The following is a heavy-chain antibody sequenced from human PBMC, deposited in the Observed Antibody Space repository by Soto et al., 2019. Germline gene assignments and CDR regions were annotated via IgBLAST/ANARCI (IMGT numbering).Heavy chain of an antibody. Sequence: QVQLQQSGPGLVKPSQTLSLTCAISGDSVSSNSAAWNWIRQSPSRGLEWLGRTYYRSKWYNDYAVSVKSRITINPDTSKNQFSLQLNSVTPEDTAVYYCARAQLWFGELLSTTNYYYYYMDVWGKGTTVTVSS. V-gene: IGHV6-1*01. D-gene: IGHD3-10*01. CDR2: TYYRSKWYN. CDR1: GDSVSSNSAA. CDR3: ARAQLWFGELLSTTNYYYYYMDV. J-gene: IGHJ6*03.